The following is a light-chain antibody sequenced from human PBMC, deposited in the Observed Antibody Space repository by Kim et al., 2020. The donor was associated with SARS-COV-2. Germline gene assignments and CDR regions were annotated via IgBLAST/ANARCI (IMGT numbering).Light chain of an antibody. CDR2: KAS. CDR3: QQYNSYSGT. CDR1: QSISNW. J-gene: IGKJ1*01. Sequence: DTQMTQSPSTLSASIGDSVAITCRASQSISNWLAWYQHKPGKAPKLLIYKASTLESGVPSRFSGSGSRTEFTLTISSLQPEDFATYYCQQYNSYSGTFGQGTKVDIK. V-gene: IGKV1-5*03.